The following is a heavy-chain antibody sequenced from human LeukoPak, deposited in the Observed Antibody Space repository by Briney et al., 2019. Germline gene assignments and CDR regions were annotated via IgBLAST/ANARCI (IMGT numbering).Heavy chain of an antibody. CDR2: INHSGST. CDR3: ARTIVVVPAATRAFDI. V-gene: IGHV4-34*01. Sequence: PSETLSLTCAVYGGSFSGYYWSWIRQPPGKGLEWIGEINHSGSTNYNPSLKSRVTISVDTSKNQLSLKLSSVTAADTAVYYCARTIVVVPAATRAFDIWGQGTMVTVSS. CDR1: GGSFSGYY. J-gene: IGHJ3*02. D-gene: IGHD2-2*01.